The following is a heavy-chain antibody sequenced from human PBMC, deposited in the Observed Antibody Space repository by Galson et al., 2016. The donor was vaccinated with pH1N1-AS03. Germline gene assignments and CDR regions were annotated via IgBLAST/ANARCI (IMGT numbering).Heavy chain of an antibody. CDR3: ARLKSNDILSGYLYDS. D-gene: IGHD3-9*01. J-gene: IGHJ4*02. CDR1: GYSISSAYSISSAYY. CDR2: IFHSGSP. V-gene: IGHV4-38-2*01. Sequence: TLSLTCAVSGYSISSAYSISSAYYWGWIRQTPGKGLEWIGTIFHSGSPFYNPSLKNRVTISVDTSKNQFALKLFSVTAADTAVHYCARLKSNDILSGYLYDSWGQGTLVTVSS.